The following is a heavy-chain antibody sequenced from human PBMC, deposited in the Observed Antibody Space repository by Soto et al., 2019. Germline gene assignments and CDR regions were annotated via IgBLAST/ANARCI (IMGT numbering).Heavy chain of an antibody. CDR1: GFPFSTSN. D-gene: IGHD3-16*01. Sequence: EVQLVESGGGLVHPGGSLRLSCVVSGFPFSTSNMNWVRQAPGKGLEWVSFVSRSSTYIYYADSVKGRFTISRDDAENSLSLQMNSLRAEDTAVYYCARGVLPISSTSWFDPWGQGTLVTVSS. CDR3: ARGVLPISSTSWFDP. J-gene: IGHJ5*02. CDR2: VSRSSTYI. V-gene: IGHV3-21*01.